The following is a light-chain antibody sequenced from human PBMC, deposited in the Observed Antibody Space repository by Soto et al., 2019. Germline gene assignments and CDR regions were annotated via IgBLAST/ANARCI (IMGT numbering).Light chain of an antibody. V-gene: IGKV3-11*01. Sequence: EIVLTQSPATLSLSPGERATLSCRASQSVSSYLAWYQQKPGQAPRLLIYDASIRATGIPARFSGGGSGTDFTPTISSLEPEDFAVYYCQHRSNWPSFGQGTRLEIK. CDR1: QSVSSY. CDR2: DAS. J-gene: IGKJ5*01. CDR3: QHRSNWPS.